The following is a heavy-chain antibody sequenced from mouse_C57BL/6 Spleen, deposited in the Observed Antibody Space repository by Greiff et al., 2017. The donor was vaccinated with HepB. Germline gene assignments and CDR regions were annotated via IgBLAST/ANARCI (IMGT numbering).Heavy chain of an antibody. V-gene: IGHV1-85*01. CDR1: GYTFTSYD. CDR2: IYPRDGST. Sequence: VKLVESGPELVKPGASVKLSCKASGYTFTSYDINWVKQRPGQGLEWIGWIYPRDGSTKYNEKFKGKATLTVDTSSSTAYMELHSLTSEDSAVYFCARGDGNYPYQAMDYWGQGTSVTVSS. CDR3: ARGDGNYPYQAMDY. J-gene: IGHJ4*01. D-gene: IGHD2-1*01.